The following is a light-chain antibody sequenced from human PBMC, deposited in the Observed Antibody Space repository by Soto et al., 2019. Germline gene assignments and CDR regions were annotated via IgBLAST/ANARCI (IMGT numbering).Light chain of an antibody. J-gene: IGKJ4*01. Sequence: EIVLTQSPDTLSLSPGERATLSCRASQSVYRLLAWYQQRPGQAPRLLIYDASDRATGIPARFSGSGSGTDFTLTISSLDAEDFAVYFCQQRASWPLTFGGGTKVEIK. CDR1: QSVYRL. CDR2: DAS. CDR3: QQRASWPLT. V-gene: IGKV3-11*01.